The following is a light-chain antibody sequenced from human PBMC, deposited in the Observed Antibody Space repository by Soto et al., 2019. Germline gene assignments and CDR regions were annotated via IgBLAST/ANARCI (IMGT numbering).Light chain of an antibody. CDR3: QQYNTWLGT. CDR2: GAS. Sequence: EVVMTQSPATLSVSPGERATLSCRASQNVNANLAWYQQKPGQAPRLLIHGASTRATGIPARFSGSGFGTEFIXXIXSXXSEDFAVYYCQQYNTWLGTFGQGTKVEGK. V-gene: IGKV3-15*01. J-gene: IGKJ1*01. CDR1: QNVNAN.